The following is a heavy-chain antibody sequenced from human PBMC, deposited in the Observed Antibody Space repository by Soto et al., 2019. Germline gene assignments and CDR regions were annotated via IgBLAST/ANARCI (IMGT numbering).Heavy chain of an antibody. Sequence: QVQLQQWGAGLLKPSETLSLTCAVYGGSLSGYYWSWIRQPPGKGLEWIGEINHSGDTNYNPSLKSRVTISVDTSKNQFSLKLSSVTAADTAVYYCALVVAGLDYWGQGTLVTVSS. CDR3: ALVVAGLDY. CDR2: INHSGDT. D-gene: IGHD2-15*01. J-gene: IGHJ4*02. V-gene: IGHV4-34*01. CDR1: GGSLSGYY.